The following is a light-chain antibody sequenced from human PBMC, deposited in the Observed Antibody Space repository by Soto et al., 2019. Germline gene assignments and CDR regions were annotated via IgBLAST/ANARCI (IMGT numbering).Light chain of an antibody. CDR2: EVN. CDR1: SSDVGGYNY. J-gene: IGLJ1*01. V-gene: IGLV2-14*01. Sequence: QSVLTQPASVSGSPGQSITISCSGTSSDVGGYNYVSWYQQHPGKAPKLMIYEVNNRPSGVSDRFSASKSGNTASLTISGLQAEDEADYYCNSYTSTNTLGVFGTGTKLTVL. CDR3: NSYTSTNTLGV.